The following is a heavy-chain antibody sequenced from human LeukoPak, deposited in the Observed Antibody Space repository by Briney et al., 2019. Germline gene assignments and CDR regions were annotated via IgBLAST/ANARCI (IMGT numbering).Heavy chain of an antibody. D-gene: IGHD3-3*01. CDR3: AKDPWVLRFLGPEVYFDY. CDR2: INSVGGTT. Sequence: GGSLRLSCEASGFNFNSYSFNWVRQAPGKGLEWISYINSVGGTTFYADSVKGRFTISRDNAKNTVYLQMDSLRAEDAAIYYCAKDPWVLRFLGPEVYFDYWGQGTLVTVSS. V-gene: IGHV3-48*04. J-gene: IGHJ4*02. CDR1: GFNFNSYS.